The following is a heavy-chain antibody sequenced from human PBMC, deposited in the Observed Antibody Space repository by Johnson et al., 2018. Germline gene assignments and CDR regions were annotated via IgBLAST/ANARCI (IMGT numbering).Heavy chain of an antibody. CDR2: IRSSGTTI. CDR1: GGSFSGYY. V-gene: IGHV3-11*01. CDR3: GVTTWDYYYYGMDV. J-gene: IGHJ6*02. D-gene: IGHD4-11*01. Sequence: QVQLQQWGAGLLKPSETLSLTCAVYGGSFSGYYWSWIRQAPGKGLEWVSYIRSSGTTIYYADSVKGRFTISRDNAKNSLYLQMNSRRAEDTAVYYGGVTTWDYYYYGMDVWGQGTTVTVSS.